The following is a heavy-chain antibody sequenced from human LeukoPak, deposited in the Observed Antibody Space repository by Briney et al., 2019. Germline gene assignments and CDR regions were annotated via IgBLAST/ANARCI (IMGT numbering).Heavy chain of an antibody. V-gene: IGHV4-4*07. CDR2: IYTSGVT. Sequence: SETLSLTCTVSGDSISSHHWSWVRQPAGKGLEWIGLIYTSGVTNYNPSLQSRLTMSIDTSKSQFSLKLSSVTAADTAVYYCAREGYSSSWYRKGVDYWGQGTLVTVSS. D-gene: IGHD6-13*01. CDR1: GDSISSHH. CDR3: AREGYSSSWYRKGVDY. J-gene: IGHJ4*02.